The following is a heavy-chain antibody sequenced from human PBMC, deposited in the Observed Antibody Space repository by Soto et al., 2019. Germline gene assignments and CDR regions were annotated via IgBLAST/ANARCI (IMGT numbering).Heavy chain of an antibody. V-gene: IGHV1-3*01. J-gene: IGHJ4*02. CDR2: INAGNGDT. CDR3: ARVWTHYDSRGPGDY. D-gene: IGHD3-22*01. CDR1: GYTFTSYP. Sequence: ASVKVSCKAFGYTFTSYPMHWVRQAPGQGLEWMGWINAGNGDTKYSQKFQGRVTITRDTSANTVYMELSSLRSEDTAVFYCARVWTHYDSRGPGDYWGRGTLVTVSS.